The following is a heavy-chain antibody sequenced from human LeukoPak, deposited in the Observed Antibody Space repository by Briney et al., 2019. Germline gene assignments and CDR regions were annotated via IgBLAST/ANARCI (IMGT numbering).Heavy chain of an antibody. CDR2: IIPIFGTA. D-gene: IGHD1-1*01. CDR1: GGTFSSYA. CDR3: ASGGRTTGTTRGVSWYFDY. V-gene: IGHV1-69*06. J-gene: IGHJ4*02. Sequence: SVKVSCKASGGTFSSYAISWVRQAPGQGLGWMGGIIPIFGTANYAQKFQGRVTITADKSTSTAYMELSSLRSEDTAVYYCASGGRTTGTTRGVSWYFDYWGQGTLVTVSS.